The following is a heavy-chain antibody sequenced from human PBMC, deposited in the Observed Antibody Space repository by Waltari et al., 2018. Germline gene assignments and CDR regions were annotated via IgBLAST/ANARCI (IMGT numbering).Heavy chain of an antibody. J-gene: IGHJ5*02. V-gene: IGHV4-59*12. Sequence: QVQLQESGPGLVKPSETLSLTCAVSGGSISGYYWSWIRQAPGKGLEWIGYIYGGSGNTNYNPSLKSRVTISIDTSKNHFSLKLTSVTAADTAVYYCARSDYGSSYRFDVWGPGVLVTVSS. D-gene: IGHD2-15*01. CDR3: ARSDYGSSYRFDV. CDR2: IYGGSGNT. CDR1: GGSISGYY.